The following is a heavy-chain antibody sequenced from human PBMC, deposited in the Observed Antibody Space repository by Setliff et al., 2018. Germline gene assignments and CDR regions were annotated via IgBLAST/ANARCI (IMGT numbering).Heavy chain of an antibody. CDR2: IFYDGNS. CDR3: ARHHGIVGYYGSRTYHYFDP. D-gene: IGHD3-10*01. V-gene: IGHV4-39*01. J-gene: IGHJ5*02. Sequence: LSLTCSASGGPISSSSYYWVWIRQPPGKGLEWIGAIFYDGNSYYNPSLKGRVTISVDTSKNQFSLRLSSVDASDTATYYCARHHGIVGYYGSRTYHYFDPWGRGTLVTVSS. CDR1: GGPISSSSYY.